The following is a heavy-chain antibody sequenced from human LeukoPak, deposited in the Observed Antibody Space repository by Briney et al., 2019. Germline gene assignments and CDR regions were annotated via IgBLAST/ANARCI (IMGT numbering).Heavy chain of an antibody. Sequence: GGSLRLSCAASGFTFSTYWMHWVRQAPGKGLVWVSRFNSDGRSAYYADSVKGRFTISRDNAKNTLYLQMNSLRAEDTAVYYCARGRYYLDSWGQGTLVTVSS. J-gene: IGHJ4*02. D-gene: IGHD4-17*01. CDR2: FNSDGRSA. CDR1: GFTFSTYW. CDR3: ARGRYYLDS. V-gene: IGHV3-74*01.